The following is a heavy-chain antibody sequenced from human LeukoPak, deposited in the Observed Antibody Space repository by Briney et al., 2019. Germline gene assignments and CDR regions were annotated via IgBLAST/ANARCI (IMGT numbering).Heavy chain of an antibody. V-gene: IGHV3-74*01. CDR1: GFTFSTYW. J-gene: IGHJ4*02. CDR2: MNPDGSGS. Sequence: GGSLRLSCAASGFTFSTYWMHWVRQAPGKGLVWVSRMNPDGSGSYYADSVKGRFTISRDNAKNTLYLQMNGLRAEDTAVYYCTRNLYGDCWGQGTLVTVSS. D-gene: IGHD3-16*01. CDR3: TRNLYGDC.